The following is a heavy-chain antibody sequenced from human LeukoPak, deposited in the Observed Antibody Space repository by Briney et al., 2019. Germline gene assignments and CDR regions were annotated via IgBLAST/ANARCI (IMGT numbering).Heavy chain of an antibody. CDR3: AKDPSTVTTLFDY. J-gene: IGHJ4*02. D-gene: IGHD4-17*01. CDR2: ISGSGGST. Sequence: PGGTLRLSCAASGFTFSNGMSWVRQAPGKGLEWVSAISGSGGSTYYADSVKGRFTISRDNSKNTLYLQMNSLRAEDTAVYYCAKDPSTVTTLFDYWGQGTLVTVSS. CDR1: GFTFSNG. V-gene: IGHV3-23*01.